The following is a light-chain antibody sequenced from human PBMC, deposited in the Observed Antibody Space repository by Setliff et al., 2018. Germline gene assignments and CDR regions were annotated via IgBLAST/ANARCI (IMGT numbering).Light chain of an antibody. CDR2: GNN. V-gene: IGLV1-40*01. J-gene: IGLJ1*01. CDR3: SSHGGSNNWSV. CDR1: SSDIGAGYT. Sequence: QSVLTQPPSVSGAPGQRVTISCTGTSSDIGAGYTVHWYQQVPGTAPKLLIYGNNNRPSGVPDRFSGSKSGTSASLAITGLQAEDEADYYCSSHGGSNNWSVFGTGTKVTVL.